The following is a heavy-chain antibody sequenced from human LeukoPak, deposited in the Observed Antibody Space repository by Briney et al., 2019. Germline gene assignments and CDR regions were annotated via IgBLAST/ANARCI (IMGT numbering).Heavy chain of an antibody. CDR2: IDHSGSP. CDR3: ATGSQLVSYNWFEP. J-gene: IGHJ5*02. CDR1: VASFSGYY. V-gene: IGHV4-34*01. D-gene: IGHD6-6*01. Sequence: SETLSLTCAVYVASFSGYYGTWIPQPPGKGLEWIGEIDHSGSPKYNPPLKGRLTISLDTSKNQFTLDLTSVTAADTAIYSCATGSQLVSYNWFEPWGQGTLVTVSS.